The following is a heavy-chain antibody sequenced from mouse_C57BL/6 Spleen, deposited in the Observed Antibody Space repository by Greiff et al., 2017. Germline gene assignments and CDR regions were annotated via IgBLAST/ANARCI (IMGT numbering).Heavy chain of an antibody. J-gene: IGHJ1*03. D-gene: IGHD3-2*01. Sequence: EVQLQQSGPVLVKPGASVKMSCKASGYTFTDYYMNWVKQSHGKRLEWIGVINPYNGGTSYNQKFKGKATLTVVKYSSTAYMELNSLTSEDSAVYYCARGGGDRWYFDVWGTGTTVTVSS. CDR3: ARGGGDRWYFDV. CDR2: INPYNGGT. CDR1: GYTFTDYY. V-gene: IGHV1-19*01.